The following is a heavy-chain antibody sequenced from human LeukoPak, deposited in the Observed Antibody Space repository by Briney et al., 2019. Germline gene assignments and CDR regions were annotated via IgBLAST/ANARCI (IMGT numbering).Heavy chain of an antibody. D-gene: IGHD2/OR15-2a*01. J-gene: IGHJ5*02. CDR2: IYYSGST. CDR3: ARDSRTVFDP. V-gene: IGHV4-59*01. CDR1: GGSISSYC. Sequence: SETLSLTCTVSGGSISSYCWSWIRQPPGKGLEWIGYIYYSGSTNYNPSLKSRVTISVDTSKNQFSLKLSSVTAAGTAVYSCARDSRTVFDPWGQGTLVTVSS.